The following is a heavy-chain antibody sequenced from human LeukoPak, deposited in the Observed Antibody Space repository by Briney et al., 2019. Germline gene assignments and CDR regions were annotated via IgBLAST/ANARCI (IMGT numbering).Heavy chain of an antibody. Sequence: GRSLRLSCAASGFTFSSYGMHWVRQAPGKGLEWVAVILNDGSQEKYADSVKGRFTISRDNSKNTLYLQMNSLRAEDTAVYYCAKDSNYHDSSGYLPHFDYWGQGTLVTVSS. J-gene: IGHJ4*02. CDR2: ILNDGSQE. CDR3: AKDSNYHDSSGYLPHFDY. CDR1: GFTFSSYG. D-gene: IGHD3-22*01. V-gene: IGHV3-33*06.